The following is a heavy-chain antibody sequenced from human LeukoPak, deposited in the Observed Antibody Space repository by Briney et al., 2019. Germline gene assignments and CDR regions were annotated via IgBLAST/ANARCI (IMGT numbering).Heavy chain of an antibody. Sequence: PSGTLSLTCTVSGGSLSHYFWSWIRQPPGKGLEWIGSVYFSGSTNYNPSLMSQVTISIDTSKNHFSLKLDSVTAADTAVYFCARTNYHYDSNIESYRPTHFDHWGQGSLVTVSS. CDR2: VYFSGST. D-gene: IGHD3-16*01. J-gene: IGHJ4*02. CDR1: GGSLSHYF. V-gene: IGHV4-59*01. CDR3: ARTNYHYDSNIESYRPTHFDH.